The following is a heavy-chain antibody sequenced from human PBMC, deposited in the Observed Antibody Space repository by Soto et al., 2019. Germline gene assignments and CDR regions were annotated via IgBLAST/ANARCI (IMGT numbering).Heavy chain of an antibody. CDR2: ISYDGSNK. CDR3: AREGDYYESRGYYYSHWYFDL. D-gene: IGHD3-22*01. Sequence: QVQLVESGGGVVQPERSLRLSCAASGFTFSSYAMHWVRQAPGKGLEWVAVISYDGSNKYYADSVKGRFTISRDNSKKPLYLQMNSLRAEESAVYYCAREGDYYESRGYYYSHWYFDLWGRGTLVTVSS. CDR1: GFTFSSYA. V-gene: IGHV3-30-3*01. J-gene: IGHJ2*01.